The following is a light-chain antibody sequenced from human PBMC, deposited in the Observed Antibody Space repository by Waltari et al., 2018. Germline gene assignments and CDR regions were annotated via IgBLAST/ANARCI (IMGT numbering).Light chain of an antibody. J-gene: IGLJ1*01. CDR2: ANS. CDR1: ISNIGAGYD. V-gene: IGLV1-40*01. CDR3: QSYDSSLSGYV. Sequence: QSVLTQPPSVSGAPGQRVSISCTGNISNIGAGYDVHWYQQLPGTAPTLLNYANSDRPSGVPDRFSGSKSGTSASLAITGLQAEDEADYFCQSYDSSLSGYVFGSGTKVTVL.